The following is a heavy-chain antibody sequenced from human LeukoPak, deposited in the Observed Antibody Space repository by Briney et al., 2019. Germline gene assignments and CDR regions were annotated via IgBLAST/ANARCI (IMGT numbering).Heavy chain of an antibody. D-gene: IGHD3-9*01. J-gene: IGHJ5*02. CDR1: GFTFSSYG. CDR2: ISGSGGST. V-gene: IGHV3-23*01. CDR3: AKDFYYDILTGSGIDP. Sequence: GGSLRLSCAASGFTFSSYGMSWVRQAPGKGLEWVSAISGSGGSTYYADSVKGRFTISRDNSKNTLYLQMNSLRAEDTAVYYCAKDFYYDILTGSGIDPWGQGTLVTVSS.